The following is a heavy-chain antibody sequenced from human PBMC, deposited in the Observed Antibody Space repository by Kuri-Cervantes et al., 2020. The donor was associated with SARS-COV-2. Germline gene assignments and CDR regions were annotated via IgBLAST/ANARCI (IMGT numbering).Heavy chain of an antibody. J-gene: IGHJ4*02. CDR2: IYHSGST. Sequence: SETLSLTCTVSGYSISSGYYWGWIRQPPGKGLEWMGIIYHSGSTYYNPSIKSRVTIAVNTSKNQFSLKLSSVPAANTALYYSARQARDIVVVPAAVGRDFDYWGQGTLVTVSS. CDR1: GYSISSGYY. D-gene: IGHD2-2*01. CDR3: ARQARDIVVVPAAVGRDFDY. V-gene: IGHV4-38-2*02.